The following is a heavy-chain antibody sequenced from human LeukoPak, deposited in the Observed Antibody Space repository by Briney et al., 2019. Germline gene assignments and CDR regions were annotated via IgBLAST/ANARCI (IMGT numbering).Heavy chain of an antibody. CDR1: GGSFSGYY. D-gene: IGHD3-22*01. CDR2: INHSGST. V-gene: IGHV4-34*01. CDR3: ARGTRRITMIVVVKSHAFDI. Sequence: SETLSLTCAVYGGSFSGYYWSWIRQPPGKGLEWIGEINHSGSTNYNPSLKSRVTISVDTSKNQFSLKPSSVTAADTAVYYCARGTRRITMIVVVKSHAFDIWGQGTMVTVSS. J-gene: IGHJ3*02.